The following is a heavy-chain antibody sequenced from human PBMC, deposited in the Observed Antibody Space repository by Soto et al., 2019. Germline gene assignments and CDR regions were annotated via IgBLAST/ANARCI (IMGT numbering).Heavy chain of an antibody. CDR3: AKELGRYSGTYYNY. CDR1: GFTFSSYA. D-gene: IGHD1-26*01. Sequence: EVQLLESGGGLVQPGGSLRLSCAASGFTFSSYAMSWVRQAPGKGLEWVLAISGSGGSTYYADSVKGRFTITRDNAKNTLYLQMNSLRAEDTAVYYCAKELGRYSGTYYNYWGQGTLVTVSS. V-gene: IGHV3-23*01. J-gene: IGHJ4*02. CDR2: ISGSGGST.